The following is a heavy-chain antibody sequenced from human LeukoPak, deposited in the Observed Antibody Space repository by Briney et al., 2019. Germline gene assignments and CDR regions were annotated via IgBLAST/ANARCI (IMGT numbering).Heavy chain of an antibody. CDR3: AREGAGDSGRYHSYFDH. D-gene: IGHD1-1*01. J-gene: IGHJ4*02. Sequence: GGSLRLSCTDSGFTCSSFAMSWVRQAPGKGLEWVSGINNRGGGTFYADSVQGRFTISRDDSNNTLYLDMNSLRAEDTSVYYCAREGAGDSGRYHSYFDHWGQGTLVTVSS. V-gene: IGHV3-23*01. CDR1: GFTCSSFA. CDR2: INNRGGGT.